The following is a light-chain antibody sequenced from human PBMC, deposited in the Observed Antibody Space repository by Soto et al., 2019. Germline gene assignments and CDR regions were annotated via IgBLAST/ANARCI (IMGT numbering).Light chain of an antibody. CDR3: QQRPNWPRGT. CDR1: QSVSTF. V-gene: IGKV3-11*01. CDR2: DAS. J-gene: IGKJ2*01. Sequence: EVVLTQFPVNLSLSPGEGATLSCRASQSVSTFLAWYQQKPGQAPRLLIYDASKRAAGIPARFSGSGSGTDFTLTICILLPEDSAVYYCQQRPNWPRGTFGQGTKLEIK.